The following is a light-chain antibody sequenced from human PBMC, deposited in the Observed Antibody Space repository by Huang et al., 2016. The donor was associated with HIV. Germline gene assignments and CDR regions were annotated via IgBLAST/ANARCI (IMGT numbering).Light chain of an antibody. CDR3: QQYFTTPLA. V-gene: IGKV1-NL1*01. J-gene: IGKJ4*01. CDR2: AAS. Sequence: IQMTQSPSSLSASVGDRVTITCRASQAISNSLVWYQQKPGKAPKLLLFAASRLDSGVPSRFRGSGSGKDYTLTISSLQPEDFATYYCQQYFTTPLAFGGGTKVEIK. CDR1: QAISNS.